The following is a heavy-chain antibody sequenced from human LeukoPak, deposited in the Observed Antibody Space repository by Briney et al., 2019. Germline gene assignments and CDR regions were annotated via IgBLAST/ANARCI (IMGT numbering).Heavy chain of an antibody. V-gene: IGHV3-48*04. CDR3: ARGATVWARMDV. CDR2: ISSSSSTR. CDR1: GFTFSTYS. D-gene: IGHD4-17*01. Sequence: GGSLRLSCAVSGFTFSTYSMNWVRQAPGMGLEWVSYISSSSSTRYYADSVKGRFTISRDNAKNSLYLQMNSLRAEDTAVYYCARGATVWARMDVWGKGATVTVSS. J-gene: IGHJ6*03.